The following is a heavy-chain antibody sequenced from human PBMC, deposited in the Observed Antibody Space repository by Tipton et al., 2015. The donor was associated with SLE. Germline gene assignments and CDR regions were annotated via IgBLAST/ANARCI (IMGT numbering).Heavy chain of an antibody. CDR2: ISHSGST. CDR3: ARSILGNDGFHI. J-gene: IGHJ3*02. V-gene: IGHV4-39*07. CDR1: GGSISSSSYY. D-gene: IGHD2/OR15-2a*01. Sequence: TLSLTCTVSGGSISSSSYYWTWIRQPPGKGLEWIGEISHSGSTSHNPSLNSRVSISIDMSKNHFSLKLNSVTAADTAMYYCARSILGNDGFHIWGQGTTVTVSS.